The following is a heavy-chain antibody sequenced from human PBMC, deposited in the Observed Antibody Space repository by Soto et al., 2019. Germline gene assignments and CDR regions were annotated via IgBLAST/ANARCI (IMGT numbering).Heavy chain of an antibody. CDR3: ARHDYYDTSGYPDAFDI. J-gene: IGHJ3*02. CDR1: GGSVRSGDYY. CDR2: IYYSGST. D-gene: IGHD3-22*01. Sequence: PSGTLSLRCTVCGGSVRSGDYYWSVIRQPPGKGLEWIGYIYYSGSTYCNPSLKSRVTISVDTSKNQFSLKLSSVTAADTAVYYCARHDYYDTSGYPDAFDIWGQGTMVTVSS. V-gene: IGHV4-30-4*01.